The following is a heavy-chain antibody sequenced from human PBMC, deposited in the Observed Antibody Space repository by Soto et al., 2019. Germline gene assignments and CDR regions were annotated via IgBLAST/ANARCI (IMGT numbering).Heavy chain of an antibody. CDR1: GYSFTSYW. J-gene: IGHJ6*02. D-gene: IGHD6-6*01. CDR2: IDPSDSYT. CDR3: ARSTYSSSAYGMDV. Sequence: LGESLKISCNGSGYSFTSYWISWVRQMPGKGLEWMGRIDPSDSYTNYSPSFQGHVTISADKSISTAYLQWSSLKASDTAMYYCARSTYSSSAYGMDVWGQGTTVTVYS. V-gene: IGHV5-10-1*01.